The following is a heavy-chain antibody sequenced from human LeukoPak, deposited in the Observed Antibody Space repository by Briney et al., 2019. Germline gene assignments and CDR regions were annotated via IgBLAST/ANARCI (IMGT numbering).Heavy chain of an antibody. CDR1: GDSISSYY. Sequence: SETLSLTCTVSGDSISSYYWSWIRQPPGKGLQWIGYIYSSGSSNYNPSLTSRVTISVDTSKNQFSLKLSSVTAADTALYYCARLNSYSSEGNWFDPWGQGTLVTVSS. CDR2: IYSSGSS. CDR3: ARLNSYSSEGNWFDP. V-gene: IGHV4-59*08. J-gene: IGHJ5*02. D-gene: IGHD6-19*01.